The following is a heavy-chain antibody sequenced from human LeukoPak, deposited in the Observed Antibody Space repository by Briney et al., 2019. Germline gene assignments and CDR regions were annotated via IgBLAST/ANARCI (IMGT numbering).Heavy chain of an antibody. D-gene: IGHD3-10*01. CDR1: GFTFSSYA. CDR2: ISGSGGST. V-gene: IGHV3-23*01. Sequence: PGVSLRLSCATSGFTFSSYATSWVRQAPGKGLEWVSAISGSGGSTYYADSVKGRFTISRDNSKNTLYLQMNSLRAEDTAVYYCAKATLVRGVITFDYWGQGTLVTVSS. J-gene: IGHJ4*02. CDR3: AKATLVRGVITFDY.